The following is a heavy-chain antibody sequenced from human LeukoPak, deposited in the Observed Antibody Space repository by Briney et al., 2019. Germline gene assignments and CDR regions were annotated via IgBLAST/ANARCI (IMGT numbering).Heavy chain of an antibody. CDR2: TSSDLNVK. CDR1: GFTFRNYV. CDR3: ARAPGIAAAGTLDY. Sequence: GGSLRLSCAASGFTFRNYVIHWVRQAPGKGLEWVAVTSSDLNVKLYADSVKGRFTISRDNSKNTLYLQMNSLRAEDTAVYYCARAPGIAAAGTLDYWGQGTLVTVSS. J-gene: IGHJ4*02. V-gene: IGHV3-30*14. D-gene: IGHD6-13*01.